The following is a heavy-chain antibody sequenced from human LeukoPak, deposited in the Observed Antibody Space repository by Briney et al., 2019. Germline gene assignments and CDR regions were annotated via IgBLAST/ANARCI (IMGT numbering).Heavy chain of an antibody. CDR2: ISYDGSNK. J-gene: IGHJ4*02. Sequence: GGSLRLSCAASGFTFSSYAMHWVRQAPGKGLEWVAVISYDGSNKYYADSVKGRFTISRDNSKNTLYLQMNSLRAEDTAVYYCARGGVRYSGYDWTIFDYWGQGTLVTVSS. D-gene: IGHD5-12*01. CDR3: ARGGVRYSGYDWTIFDY. CDR1: GFTFSSYA. V-gene: IGHV3-30-3*01.